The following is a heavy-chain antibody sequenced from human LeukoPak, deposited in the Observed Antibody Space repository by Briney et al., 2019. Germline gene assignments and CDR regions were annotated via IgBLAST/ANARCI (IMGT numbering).Heavy chain of an antibody. CDR2: ISGSGGST. D-gene: IGHD3-22*01. Sequence: PGGSLRLSCAASGFTFSSYAMSWVCQAPGKGLEWVSAISGSGGSTYYADSVKGRFTISRDNSKNTLYLQMNSLRAEDTAVYYCAKDTIPDYYDSSGYSSYYFDYWGQGTLVTVSS. V-gene: IGHV3-23*01. J-gene: IGHJ4*02. CDR1: GFTFSSYA. CDR3: AKDTIPDYYDSSGYSSYYFDY.